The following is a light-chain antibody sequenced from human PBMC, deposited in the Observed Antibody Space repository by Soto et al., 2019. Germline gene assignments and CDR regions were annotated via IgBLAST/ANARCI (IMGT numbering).Light chain of an antibody. CDR2: DAS. CDR3: QQYANLALPALT. V-gene: IGKV1-33*01. Sequence: DIQMTQSPSSLSASVGDRVTITCQASQDISNNLNWYQQKPGKAPKLLIYDASNLETALPSGFSGRGSGTDCTFTISSLQPEHIATYDCQQYANLALPALTFGGGTKVEIK. CDR1: QDISNN. J-gene: IGKJ4*01.